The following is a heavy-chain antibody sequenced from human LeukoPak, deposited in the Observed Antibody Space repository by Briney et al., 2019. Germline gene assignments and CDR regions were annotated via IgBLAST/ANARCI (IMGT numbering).Heavy chain of an antibody. CDR1: GGSINSYY. V-gene: IGHV4-59*01. CDR2: MYYSGST. Sequence: MSSETLSLTCSVSGGSINSYYWSWIRQPPGKGLEWIGYMYYSGSTHYNPSLKSRVTISVDTSKNQFSLKLSSVTAADTAVYYCARRHPNSSRLSRPMYFDYWGQGTLVTVSS. CDR3: ARRHPNSSRLSRPMYFDY. D-gene: IGHD6-13*01. J-gene: IGHJ4*02.